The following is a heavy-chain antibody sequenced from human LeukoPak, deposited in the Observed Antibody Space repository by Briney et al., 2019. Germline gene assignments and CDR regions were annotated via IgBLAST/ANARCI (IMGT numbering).Heavy chain of an antibody. D-gene: IGHD3-16*02. Sequence: SETLSLTCAVYGGYFSGYYWSWIRQPPGKGLEWIGEINHSGSTNYNPSLKSRVTISVDTSKNQFSLKLSSVTAADTAVYYCARGRFYDYVWGSYRYGYFDYWGQGTLVTVSS. J-gene: IGHJ4*02. CDR1: GGYFSGYY. CDR3: ARGRFYDYVWGSYRYGYFDY. CDR2: INHSGST. V-gene: IGHV4-34*01.